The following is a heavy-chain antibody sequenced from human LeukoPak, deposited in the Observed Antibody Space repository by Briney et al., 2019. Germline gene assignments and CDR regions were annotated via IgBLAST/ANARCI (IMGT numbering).Heavy chain of an antibody. Sequence: PSETLSLTCTVSGGSISSYYWSWIRQPAGKGLQWIGRTHASGSFMYNPSLKSRLTISIDTSKNQFSLKLSSVTAADTAVYYCARDAVDSSSPDLRDWGQGTLVTVSS. D-gene: IGHD6-13*01. CDR3: ARDAVDSSSPDLRD. CDR2: THASGSF. CDR1: GGSISSYY. V-gene: IGHV4-4*07. J-gene: IGHJ4*02.